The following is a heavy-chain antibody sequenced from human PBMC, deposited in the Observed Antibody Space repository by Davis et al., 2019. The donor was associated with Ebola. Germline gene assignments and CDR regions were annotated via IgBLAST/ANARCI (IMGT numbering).Heavy chain of an antibody. D-gene: IGHD1-1*01. CDR1: GGTFSTYG. Sequence: SVKVSCKASGGTFSTYGISWVRQAPGQGPEWMGGILPMYATADYPQKFQGRVTITADEFTSTVYMELSSLRSEDTAMYYCARAQFPTTSDHWGQGTLVTVSS. CDR2: ILPMYATA. V-gene: IGHV1-69*13. CDR3: ARAQFPTTSDH. J-gene: IGHJ4*02.